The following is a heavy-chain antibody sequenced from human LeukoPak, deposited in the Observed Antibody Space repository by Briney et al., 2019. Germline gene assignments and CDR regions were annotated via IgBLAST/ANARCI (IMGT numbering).Heavy chain of an antibody. CDR1: GFTFSSYG. CDR2: ISYDGSNK. CDR3: AKDITAALGSH. V-gene: IGHV3-30*18. Sequence: GRSLRLSCAASGFTFSSYGIHWVRQAPGKGLEWVTVISYDGSNKYYADSVKGRFTISRDNPKNTLYLQMNSLRAEDTAVYYCAKDITAALGSHWGQGTLVTVSS. J-gene: IGHJ4*02. D-gene: IGHD1-26*01.